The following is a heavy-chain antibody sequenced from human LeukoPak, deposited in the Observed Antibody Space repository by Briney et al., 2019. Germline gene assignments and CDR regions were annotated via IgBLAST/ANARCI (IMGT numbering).Heavy chain of an antibody. J-gene: IGHJ5*02. CDR2: INPNSGGT. Sequence: GASVKVSCKASGYTFTGYYMHWGRQAPGQGLEWMGWINPNSGGTNYAQKFQGRVTMTRDTSISTAYMELSRLRSDGTAVYYCARDALRNRHWGAWFDPWGQGTLVTVSS. CDR3: ARDALRNRHWGAWFDP. V-gene: IGHV1-2*02. CDR1: GYTFTGYY. D-gene: IGHD7-27*01.